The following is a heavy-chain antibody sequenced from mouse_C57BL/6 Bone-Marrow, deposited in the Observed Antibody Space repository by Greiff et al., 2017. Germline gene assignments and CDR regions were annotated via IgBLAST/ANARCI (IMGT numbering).Heavy chain of an antibody. CDR1: GYTFTSYW. CDR2: IDPSDSYT. J-gene: IGHJ4*01. Sequence: QVQLQQPGAELVKPGASVKLSCKASGYTFTSYWMQWVKQRPGQGLEWIGEIDPSDSYTNYNQKFKGKATLTVNTSSSQAYMQLSSLTSEDSAVYNWARENYYAMDYWCQGTSVTGSS. V-gene: IGHV1-50*01. CDR3: ARENYYAMDY.